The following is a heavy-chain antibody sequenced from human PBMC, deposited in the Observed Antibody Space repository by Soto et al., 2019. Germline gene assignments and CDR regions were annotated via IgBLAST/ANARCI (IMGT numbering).Heavy chain of an antibody. Sequence: QVQLLQSGAELKRAGSSVRVSCTASGGSFNSYTVSWVRQAPGQGLEWMGRIIPYLGISNYAEKFWGRVTISANRSTSTAYMDRSGLTSEDTALYFCAREDSSSALDYWGQGSLVTVSS. D-gene: IGHD2-2*01. CDR3: AREDSSSALDY. CDR1: GGSFNSYT. J-gene: IGHJ4*02. V-gene: IGHV1-69*08. CDR2: IIPYLGIS.